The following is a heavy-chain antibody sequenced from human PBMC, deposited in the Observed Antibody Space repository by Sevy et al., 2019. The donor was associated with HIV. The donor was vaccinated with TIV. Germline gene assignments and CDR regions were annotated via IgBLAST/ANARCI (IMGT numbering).Heavy chain of an antibody. J-gene: IGHJ4*02. CDR2: ISNSGTNI. CDR3: ARDLPPSATTVAHFDY. Sequence: GGSLRLSCAASGFRFSSYEMNWVRQAPGKGLEWVASISNSGTNIYYSDSVRSRFTISRDTAKNSIYLQMNSLRAEDTAVYYCARDLPPSATTVAHFDYWGQGTLVTVSS. D-gene: IGHD4-17*01. V-gene: IGHV3-48*03. CDR1: GFRFSSYE.